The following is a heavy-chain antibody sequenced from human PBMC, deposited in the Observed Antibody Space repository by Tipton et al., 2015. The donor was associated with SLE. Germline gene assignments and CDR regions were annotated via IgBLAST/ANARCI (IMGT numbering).Heavy chain of an antibody. CDR3: ARHRACTGDCPYSFEY. D-gene: IGHD2-21*01. V-gene: IGHV4-61*02. Sequence: TLSLTCTVSGGSITSGSYYWSWIRQPAGQGLEWIGRIYNTGATYYNPSLKSRVSMSVYTSKNQISLRLNSVTAADTAVYYCARHRACTGDCPYSFEYWGQGTLVTVSS. CDR1: GGSITSGSYY. CDR2: IYNTGAT. J-gene: IGHJ4*02.